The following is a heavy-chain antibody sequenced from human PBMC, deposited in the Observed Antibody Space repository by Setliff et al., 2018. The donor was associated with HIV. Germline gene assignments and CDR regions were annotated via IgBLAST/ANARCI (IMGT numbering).Heavy chain of an antibody. CDR3: ARGTAYYNFWSGYSQDYYYYMDV. J-gene: IGHJ6*03. CDR2: INHSGST. CDR1: GGSFSGYY. V-gene: IGHV4-34*01. D-gene: IGHD3-3*01. Sequence: SETLSLTCAVYGGSFSGYYWSWIRQSPGKGLEWIGEINHSGSTKYNPSLKSRVTISVDTSKNQFSLKLSSVTAADTAVYYCARGTAYYNFWSGYSQDYYYYMDVRGKGTTVTVSS.